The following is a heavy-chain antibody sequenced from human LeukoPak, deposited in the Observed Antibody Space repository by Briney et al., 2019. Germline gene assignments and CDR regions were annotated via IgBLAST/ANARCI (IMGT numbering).Heavy chain of an antibody. J-gene: IGHJ4*02. Sequence: GGSLRLSCAASGFTFSSYAMHWVRQAPGKGLEWVAVISYDGSNKYYADSVKGRFTISRDNSKNTLYLQMNSLRAEDTAVYYCARDRSSGRGRNYSDYWGQGTLVTVSS. CDR1: GFTFSSYA. V-gene: IGHV3-30*04. D-gene: IGHD6-25*01. CDR2: ISYDGSNK. CDR3: ARDRSSGRGRNYSDY.